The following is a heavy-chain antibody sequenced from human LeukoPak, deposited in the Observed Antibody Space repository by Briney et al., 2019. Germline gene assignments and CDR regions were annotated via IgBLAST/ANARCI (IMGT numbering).Heavy chain of an antibody. Sequence: SETLSLTCTVSGGSISSGGYCWSWIRQHPGKGLEWIGYIYYSGSTYYNPSLKSRVTISVDTSKNQFSLKLSSVTAADAAVYCCARGGALGPPYFDYWGRGTLVTVSS. CDR1: GGSISSGGYC. CDR2: IYYSGST. J-gene: IGHJ4*02. D-gene: IGHD3-16*01. V-gene: IGHV4-31*03. CDR3: ARGGALGPPYFDY.